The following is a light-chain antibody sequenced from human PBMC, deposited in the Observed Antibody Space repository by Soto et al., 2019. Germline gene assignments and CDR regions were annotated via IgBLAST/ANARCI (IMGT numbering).Light chain of an antibody. CDR3: QQYGGSPWT. CDR2: GAS. CDR1: QSVNSNY. J-gene: IGKJ1*01. V-gene: IGKV3-20*01. Sequence: EIVLTQSPGTLSLSPGERATLSCRASQSVNSNYLGWYQQKPGQAPRLLIYGASSRATGIPDRFSGRGSGTDFTLTINRLEPEEFAVDYGQQYGGSPWTFGQGTKVEIK.